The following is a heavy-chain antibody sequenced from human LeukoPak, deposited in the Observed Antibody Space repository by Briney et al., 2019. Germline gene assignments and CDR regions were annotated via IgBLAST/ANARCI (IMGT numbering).Heavy chain of an antibody. CDR1: GYTFTGYY. CDR2: MNPNSGNT. D-gene: IGHD6-19*01. Sequence: ASVKVSCKASGYTFTGYYMHWVRQAPGQGLEWMGWMNPNSGNTGYAQKFQGRVTMTRNTSISTAYMELSSLRSEDTAVYYCARAYSSGWYGGAYYFDYWGQGALVTVSS. J-gene: IGHJ4*02. V-gene: IGHV1-8*02. CDR3: ARAYSSGWYGGAYYFDY.